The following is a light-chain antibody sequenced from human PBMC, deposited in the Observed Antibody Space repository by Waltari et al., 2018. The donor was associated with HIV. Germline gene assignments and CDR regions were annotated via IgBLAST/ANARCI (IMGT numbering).Light chain of an antibody. Sequence: QSALTQPASVSGSPGQSITVSCPGTSSDVGAYNYVSWYQQTPGTAPKLVIYEVSNRPSGISYRFSGSKFGNTASLTISGLQTEDEGDYYCSSFTTSNSLLFGGGTKVTVL. CDR1: SSDVGAYNY. V-gene: IGLV2-14*01. J-gene: IGLJ2*01. CDR2: EVS. CDR3: SSFTTSNSLL.